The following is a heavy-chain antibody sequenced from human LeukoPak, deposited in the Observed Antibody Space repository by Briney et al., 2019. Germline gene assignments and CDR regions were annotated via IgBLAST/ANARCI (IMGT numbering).Heavy chain of an antibody. CDR1: GGSISSYY. D-gene: IGHD3-10*01. V-gene: IGHV4-4*07. CDR2: IYTSGST. Sequence: SETLSLTCTVSGGSISSYYWSWIRQPAGKGLEWIGCIYTSGSTNYNPSLKSRVTMSVDTSKNQFSLKLSSVTAADTAVYYCARDGYYYGSGSYYKGYYYYGMDVWGQGTTVTVSS. J-gene: IGHJ6*02. CDR3: ARDGYYYGSGSYYKGYYYYGMDV.